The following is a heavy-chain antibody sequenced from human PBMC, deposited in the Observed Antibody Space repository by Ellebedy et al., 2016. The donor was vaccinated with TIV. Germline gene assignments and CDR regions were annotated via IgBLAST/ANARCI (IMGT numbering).Heavy chain of an antibody. CDR2: ISAYNGNT. V-gene: IGHV1-18*01. Sequence: ASVKVSCKASGYTFTSYGISWVRQAPGQGLEWMGWISAYNGNTNYAQKLQGRVTMTTDTSTSTAYMELRSLRSDDTAVYYCAGTLVGATTENGLDYWGQGTLVTVSS. CDR3: AGTLVGATTENGLDY. CDR1: GYTFTSYG. D-gene: IGHD1-26*01. J-gene: IGHJ4*02.